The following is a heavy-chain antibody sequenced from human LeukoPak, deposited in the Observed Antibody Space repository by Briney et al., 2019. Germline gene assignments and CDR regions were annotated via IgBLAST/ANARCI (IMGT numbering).Heavy chain of an antibody. D-gene: IGHD2-15*01. CDR3: AREKQSGRTPFDY. CDR2: LGNDEKTI. Sequence: PGRSLRLSCVASGFTFTGHSMHWVRQAPGKGLEWVAVLGNDEKTIFYADSVKGRFTVSRDNSKNTVFLQMNSLRDGDTAVYYCAREKQSGRTPFDYWGQGSLVTVSS. CDR1: GFTFTGHS. J-gene: IGHJ4*02. V-gene: IGHV3-30*04.